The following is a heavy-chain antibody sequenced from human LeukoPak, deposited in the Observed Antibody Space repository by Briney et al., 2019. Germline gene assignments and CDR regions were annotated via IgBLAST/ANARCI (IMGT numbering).Heavy chain of an antibody. Sequence: PGGSLRLSCAASGFTFSSYGMHWVRQAPGKGLEWGAVISYDGSNKYYADSVKGRFTISRDNSKNTLYLQMNSLRAEDTAVYYCAKADDYWGQGTLVTVSS. V-gene: IGHV3-30*18. CDR2: ISYDGSNK. CDR1: GFTFSSYG. J-gene: IGHJ4*02. CDR3: AKADDY.